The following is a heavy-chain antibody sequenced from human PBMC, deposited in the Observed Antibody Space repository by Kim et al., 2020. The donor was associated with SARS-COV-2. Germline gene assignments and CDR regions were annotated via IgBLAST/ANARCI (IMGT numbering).Heavy chain of an antibody. Sequence: GGSLRLSCAASGFTFSSYWMSWVRQAPGKGLEWVANIKQDGSEKYYVDSVKGRFTISSDNAKNSLYLQMNSLRAEDTAVYYCARDALTGTLDYWGQGTLVTVSS. D-gene: IGHD1-20*01. J-gene: IGHJ4*02. CDR3: ARDALTGTLDY. V-gene: IGHV3-7*03. CDR1: GFTFSSYW. CDR2: IKQDGSEK.